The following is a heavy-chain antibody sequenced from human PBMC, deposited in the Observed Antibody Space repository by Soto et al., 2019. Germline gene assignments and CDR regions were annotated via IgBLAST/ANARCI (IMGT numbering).Heavy chain of an antibody. J-gene: IGHJ4*02. D-gene: IGHD4-17*01. CDR3: ARHKAVTGTYYFDY. V-gene: IGHV4-59*08. CDR2: IYYSGST. CDR1: GGSISSYY. Sequence: PSETLSLTCTVSGGSISSYYWSWIRQPPGKGLEWIGYIYYSGSTNYNPSLKSRVTISVDTSKNQFSLKLSSVTAADTAVYYCARHKAVTGTYYFDYWGQGTLVTVSS.